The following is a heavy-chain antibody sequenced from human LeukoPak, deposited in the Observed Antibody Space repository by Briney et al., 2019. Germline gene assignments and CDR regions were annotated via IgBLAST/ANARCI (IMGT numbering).Heavy chain of an antibody. CDR3: ARGRCTSTICKGQYYFYYMDV. V-gene: IGHV1-18*01. Sequence: ASVKVSCKTSGYTFSNFGISWVRQAPGQGLEWMGWISAYNGDTNYAQKFQGRVTMTTDTSTSTAYMELRGLRSDDTAVYYCARGRCTSTICKGQYYFYYMDVWGKGTTVTVSS. CDR1: GYTFSNFG. D-gene: IGHD2-2*01. CDR2: ISAYNGDT. J-gene: IGHJ6*03.